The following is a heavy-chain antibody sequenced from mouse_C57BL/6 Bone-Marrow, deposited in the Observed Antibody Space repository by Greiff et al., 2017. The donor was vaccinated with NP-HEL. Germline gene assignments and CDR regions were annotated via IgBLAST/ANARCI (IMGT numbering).Heavy chain of an antibody. CDR2: INPYNGDT. CDR1: GYSFTGYF. D-gene: IGHD2-4*01. V-gene: IGHV1-20*01. CDR3: ARWGIYYDYGYFDV. Sequence: VQLKQSGPELVKPGDSVKISCKASGYSFTGYFMNWVMQSHGKSLEWIGRINPYNGDTFYNQKFKGKATLTVDKSSSTAHMELRSLTSEDSAVYYCARWGIYYDYGYFDVWGTGTTVTVSS. J-gene: IGHJ1*03.